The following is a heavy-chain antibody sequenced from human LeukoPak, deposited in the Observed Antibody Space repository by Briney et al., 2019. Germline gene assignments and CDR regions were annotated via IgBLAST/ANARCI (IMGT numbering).Heavy chain of an antibody. Sequence: GASVKVSCKASGYTFTGYYMHWVRQAPGQGLEWMGRINPNSGGTNYAQKFQGRVTMTRDTSISTAYMELSRLRSDDTAVYYCARRPLTSGYYYYYYYYMDVWGKGTTVTVSS. D-gene: IGHD3-22*01. J-gene: IGHJ6*03. CDR2: INPNSGGT. V-gene: IGHV1-2*06. CDR3: ARRPLTSGYYYYYYYYMDV. CDR1: GYTFTGYY.